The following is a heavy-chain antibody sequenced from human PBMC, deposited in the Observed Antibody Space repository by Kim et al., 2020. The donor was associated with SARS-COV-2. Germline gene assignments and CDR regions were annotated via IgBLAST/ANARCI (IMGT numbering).Heavy chain of an antibody. Sequence: GGSLRLSCAASGFTFSSYGMHWVRQAPGKGLEWVAVIWYDGSNKYYADSVKGRFTISRDNSKNTLYLQMNSLRAEDTAVYYCVSDLPEKPNGGPSVAAGTPQHWGQGTLVTVSS. CDR2: IWYDGSNK. CDR1: GFTFSSYG. CDR3: VSDLPEKPNGGPSVAAGTPQH. J-gene: IGHJ1*01. D-gene: IGHD6-13*01. V-gene: IGHV3-33*01.